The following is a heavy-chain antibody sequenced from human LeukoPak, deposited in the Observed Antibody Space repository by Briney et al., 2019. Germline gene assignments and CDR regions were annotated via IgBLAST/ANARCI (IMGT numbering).Heavy chain of an antibody. V-gene: IGHV4-34*01. J-gene: IGHJ5*02. Sequence: SETLSLTCAVYGGSFSGYYWSWIRQPPGKGLEWIGEINHSGSTNYNPSLKSRVTISVDTSKNQFSLKLSSVTAADTAVYYCASDIHASRANWFDPWGQGTLVTVSS. CDR3: ASDIHASRANWFDP. CDR2: INHSGST. D-gene: IGHD2-15*01. CDR1: GGSFSGYY.